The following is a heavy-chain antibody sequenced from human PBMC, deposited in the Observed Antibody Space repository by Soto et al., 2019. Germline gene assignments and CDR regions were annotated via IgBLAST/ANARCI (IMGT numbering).Heavy chain of an antibody. V-gene: IGHV3-30-3*01. D-gene: IGHD1-26*01. CDR1: GFTFSSYA. Sequence: VGSLRLSCAASGFTFSSYAMHWVRQAPGKGPEWVAVISYDGSNKYYADSVKGRFTISRDNSKNTLYLQMNSLRAEDTAVYYCARGLVGATDYWGQGTLVTVSS. CDR2: ISYDGSNK. CDR3: ARGLVGATDY. J-gene: IGHJ4*02.